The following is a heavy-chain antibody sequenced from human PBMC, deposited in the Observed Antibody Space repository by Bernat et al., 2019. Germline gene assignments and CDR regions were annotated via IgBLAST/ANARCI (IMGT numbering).Heavy chain of an antibody. CDR2: ISYDGSNK. CDR1: GFTFSGYA. V-gene: IGHV3-30-3*01. D-gene: IGHD6-6*01. J-gene: IGHJ3*02. CDR3: ARPGYSSSSLDAFDI. Sequence: QLQLVESGGGVVQPGRSLRLSCAASGFTFSGYAMHWVRQAPGKGLEWVALISYDGSNKYYADSVKGRFTISRDNSKNTLYLQMNSLRAEDTAVYYCARPGYSSSSLDAFDIWGQGTMVTVSS.